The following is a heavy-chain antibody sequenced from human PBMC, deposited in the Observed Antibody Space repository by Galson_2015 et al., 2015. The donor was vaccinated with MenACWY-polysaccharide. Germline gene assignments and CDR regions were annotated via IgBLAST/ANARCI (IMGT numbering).Heavy chain of an antibody. Sequence: SLRLSCAASGFSVSSNYMNWIRQAPGEGLDWVSVINADGGIWYADSVKGRFTVSRDNSRNTLSLQMNSVRVDDTAVYYCARDRGEGGFFDIWGQGTLVTVSS. CDR1: GFSVSSNY. D-gene: IGHD4-17*01. CDR3: ARDRGEGGFFDI. J-gene: IGHJ4*02. V-gene: IGHV3-53*01. CDR2: INADGGI.